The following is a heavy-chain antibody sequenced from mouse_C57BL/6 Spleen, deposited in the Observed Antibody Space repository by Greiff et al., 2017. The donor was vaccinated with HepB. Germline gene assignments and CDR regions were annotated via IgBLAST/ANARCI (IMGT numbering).Heavy chain of an antibody. CDR3: APQLGRNYAMDY. D-gene: IGHD4-1*02. CDR2: IWSGGST. J-gene: IGHJ4*01. V-gene: IGHV2-2*01. Sequence: VQLKESGPGLVQPSQSLSITCTVSGFSLTSYGVHWVRQSPGKGLEWLGVIWSGGSTDYNAAFISRLSISKDNSKSQVFFKMNSLQADDTAIYYCAPQLGRNYAMDYWGQGTSVTVSS. CDR1: GFSLTSYG.